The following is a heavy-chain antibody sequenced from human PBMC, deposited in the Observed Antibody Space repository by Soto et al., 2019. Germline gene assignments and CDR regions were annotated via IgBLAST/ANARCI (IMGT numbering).Heavy chain of an antibody. CDR2: ISAYNGNT. V-gene: IGHV1-18*01. CDR1: GYTFTSYG. Sequence: ASVKVSFKASGYTFTSYGISWVRQAPGQGLEWMGWISAYNGNTNYAQKLQGRVTMTTDTSTSTAYMELRSLRSDDTAVYYCARELIGGDYFDSWGQGTLVTVSS. CDR3: ARELIGGDYFDS. D-gene: IGHD3-16*01. J-gene: IGHJ4*02.